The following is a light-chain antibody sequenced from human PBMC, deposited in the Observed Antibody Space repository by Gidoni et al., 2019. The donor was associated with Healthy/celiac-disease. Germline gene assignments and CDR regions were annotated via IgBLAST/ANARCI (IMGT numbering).Light chain of an antibody. J-gene: IGKJ4*01. Sequence: EIVLTQSPGTLSLSPGERAPLSCRASQSVSSSYLAWYQQNPGQAPRLLIYGASSRATGIPDRLSGSGSGTDFTLTISRLEPEDFAVYYCQQYGSSPLTFGGGTKVEIK. CDR2: GAS. CDR3: QQYGSSPLT. V-gene: IGKV3-20*01. CDR1: QSVSSSY.